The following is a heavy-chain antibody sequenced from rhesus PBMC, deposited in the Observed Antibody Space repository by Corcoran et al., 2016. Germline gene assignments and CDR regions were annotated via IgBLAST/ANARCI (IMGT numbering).Heavy chain of an antibody. CDR3: AASAVFSDL. Sequence: QVQLRESGPGLVRPSETLSLTCTVSGASFFETLWWSWIRQSPGKGLEWIGGVYGSGGVDNINYNPALKSRVTISVDAPEKRLALRLISVTAADTGVYYCAASAVFSDLWGQGVIVIVSS. CDR2: VYGSGGVDNI. V-gene: IGHV4-106*01. D-gene: IGHD2-15*01. J-gene: IGHJ6*01. CDR1: GASFFETLW.